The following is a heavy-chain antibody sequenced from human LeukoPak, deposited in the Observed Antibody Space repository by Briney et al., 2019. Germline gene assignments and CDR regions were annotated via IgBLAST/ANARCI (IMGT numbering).Heavy chain of an antibody. D-gene: IGHD2-2*01. V-gene: IGHV1-24*01. J-gene: IGHJ4*02. CDR3: ARDYCSSTSCLFDY. CDR1: GNSLNEVS. Sequence: ASVKVSCKVSGNSLNEVSIHWVRQAPGEGLEWMGGFHPEDGEIMYAQKFQGRVTMTEDTSTDTAYMEMRRLRSEDTAVYYCARDYCSSTSCLFDYWGQGTLVSVSS. CDR2: FHPEDGEI.